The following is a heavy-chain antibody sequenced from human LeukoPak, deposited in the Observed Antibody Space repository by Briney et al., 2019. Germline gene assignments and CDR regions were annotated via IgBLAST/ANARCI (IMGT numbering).Heavy chain of an antibody. J-gene: IGHJ4*02. D-gene: IGHD3-22*01. CDR1: GFTFDDYA. CDR3: AKGHYDSSGYYRYYFDY. V-gene: IGHV3-9*01. CDR2: ISWNSGSI. Sequence: PPGRSLRLSCAASGFTFDDYAMHWVRQAPGKGLEWVSGISWNSGSIGYAGSVKGRFTISRDNAKNSLYLQMNSLRAEDTALYYCAKGHYDSSGYYRYYFDYWGQGTLVTVSS.